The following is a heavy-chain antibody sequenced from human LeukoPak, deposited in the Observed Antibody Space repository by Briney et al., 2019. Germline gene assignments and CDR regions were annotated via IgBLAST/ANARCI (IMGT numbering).Heavy chain of an antibody. CDR1: GFTFSSYG. J-gene: IGHJ4*02. CDR2: ISYDGSNK. Sequence: GGSLRLSCAASGFTFSSYGMHWVRQAPGKGLEWVAVISYDGSNKYYADSVKGRFTISGDNSKNTLYLQMNSLRAEDTAVYCCAKDPGILTGYFDYWGQGTLVTVSS. V-gene: IGHV3-30*18. CDR3: AKDPGILTGYFDY. D-gene: IGHD3-9*01.